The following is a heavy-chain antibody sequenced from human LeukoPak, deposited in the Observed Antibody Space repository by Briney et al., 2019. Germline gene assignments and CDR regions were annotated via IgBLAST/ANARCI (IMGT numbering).Heavy chain of an antibody. J-gene: IGHJ4*02. CDR1: GYTFNDYY. CDR3: GLRGSPAFDY. Sequence: ASVKVSCKASGYTFNDYYMHWVRQAPGQGLEWMGWINPNSGGTKYAQKFQGRVTMTRDTSINTLYMDLSRLRSDDTAVYARGLRGSPAFDYWGQGSLVTVSS. D-gene: IGHD2-2*01. CDR2: INPNSGGT. V-gene: IGHV1-2*02.